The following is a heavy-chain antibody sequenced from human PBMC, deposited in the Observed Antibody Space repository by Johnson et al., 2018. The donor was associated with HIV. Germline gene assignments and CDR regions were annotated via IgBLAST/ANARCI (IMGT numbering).Heavy chain of an antibody. V-gene: IGHV3-30*04. CDR1: RFTFSNYA. CDR3: AKEGLRSSLRSGDAFDI. D-gene: IGHD6-6*01. J-gene: IGHJ3*02. CDR2: ISHDGSNK. Sequence: QVQLVESGGGVVQPGRSLRLSCAASRFTFSNYALHWVRQAPGMGLEWVAVISHDGSNKYYADSVKGRFTISRDNSKNTLYLQMNSLRAEDTAVYYCAKEGLRSSLRSGDAFDIWGHGTLVTVSS.